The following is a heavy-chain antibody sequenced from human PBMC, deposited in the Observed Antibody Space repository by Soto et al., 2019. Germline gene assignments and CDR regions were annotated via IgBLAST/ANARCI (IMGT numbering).Heavy chain of an antibody. CDR1: AFSLSTGGVG. Sequence: GSGPTLVNPPQTLTLTCTFSAFSLSTGGVGVGWIRQPPGKALEWLALIYWDDDKRYSPSLRSRLTITKDTSKNQVVLTMTNMDPVDTATYYCIQSRCGGDCLQSYASYYYYGMDVWGQGTTVTVSS. CDR2: IYWDDDK. CDR3: IQSRCGGDCLQSYASYYYYGMDV. J-gene: IGHJ6*02. D-gene: IGHD2-21*02. V-gene: IGHV2-5*02.